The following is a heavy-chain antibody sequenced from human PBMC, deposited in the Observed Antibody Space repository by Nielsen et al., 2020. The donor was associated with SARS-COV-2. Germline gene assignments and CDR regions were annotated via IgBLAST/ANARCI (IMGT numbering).Heavy chain of an antibody. D-gene: IGHD3-3*01. V-gene: IGHV3-48*03. CDR2: ISSSGSTI. CDR3: ASSITIFGVAAYGMDV. J-gene: IGHJ6*02. Sequence: GESLKISCAASGFTFSSYEMNWVRQAPGKGLEWVSYISSSGSTIYYADSVKGRFTISRDNAKNSLYLQMNSLRAEDTAVYYCASSITIFGVAAYGMDVWGQGTTVTVSS. CDR1: GFTFSSYE.